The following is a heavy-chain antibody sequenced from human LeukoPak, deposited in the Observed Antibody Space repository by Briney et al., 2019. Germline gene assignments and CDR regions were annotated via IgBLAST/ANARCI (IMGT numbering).Heavy chain of an antibody. CDR3: AKAPVTTCSGAYCYPFDY. D-gene: IGHD2-15*01. J-gene: IGHJ4*02. CDR1: GFTFSSYA. CDR2: IRGSGDRT. Sequence: PGGSLRLSCAASGFTFSSYAMSWVRQAPGKGLEWVSAIRGSGDRTHYADSVKGRFTISRDSSKNTLYLQMNSLRAGDAAVYYCAKAPVTTCSGAYCYPFDYWSQGTLVTVSS. V-gene: IGHV3-23*01.